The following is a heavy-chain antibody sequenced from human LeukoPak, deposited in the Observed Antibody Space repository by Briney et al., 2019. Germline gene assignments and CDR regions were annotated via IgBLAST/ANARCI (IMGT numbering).Heavy chain of an antibody. Sequence: SETLSLTCAVSGGSISSSNYYWGWIRQPPGKGLEWIGSIYYSGSTYYNPSLKSRVTISVDTSKNQFSLKLSSVTAADTAVYYCARVPRYSSSFFPFDYWGQGTLVTVSS. CDR2: IYYSGST. J-gene: IGHJ4*02. CDR1: GGSISSSNYY. D-gene: IGHD6-13*01. V-gene: IGHV4-39*07. CDR3: ARVPRYSSSFFPFDY.